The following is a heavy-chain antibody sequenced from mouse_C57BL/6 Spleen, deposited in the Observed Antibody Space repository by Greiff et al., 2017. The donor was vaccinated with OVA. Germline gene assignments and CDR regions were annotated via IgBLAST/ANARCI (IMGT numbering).Heavy chain of an antibody. Sequence: QVQLQQPGAELVKPGASVKLSCKASGYTFTSYWMQWVKQRPGQGLEWIGEIDPSDSYTNYNQKFKGKATLTVDTSSSTAYMQLSSLTSEDSAVYYCARPTVVATRGDYYAMDYWGQGTSVTVSS. J-gene: IGHJ4*01. CDR3: ARPTVVATRGDYYAMDY. D-gene: IGHD1-1*01. CDR2: IDPSDSYT. CDR1: GYTFTSYW. V-gene: IGHV1-50*01.